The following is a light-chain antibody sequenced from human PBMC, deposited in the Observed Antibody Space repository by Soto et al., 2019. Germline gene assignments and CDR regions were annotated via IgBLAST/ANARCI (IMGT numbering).Light chain of an antibody. CDR3: QQSYRTPYT. CDR1: QAVYDY. J-gene: IGKJ2*01. Sequence: DIQMTQFPSSLSASVGDRVTINCRASQAVYDYLSWYQQKPGKVPKLLIFDKSTLESGVPSRFSGSGSGAEFTLTIISLQPEDFATYYCQQSYRTPYTFGQGTRL. CDR2: DKS. V-gene: IGKV1-39*01.